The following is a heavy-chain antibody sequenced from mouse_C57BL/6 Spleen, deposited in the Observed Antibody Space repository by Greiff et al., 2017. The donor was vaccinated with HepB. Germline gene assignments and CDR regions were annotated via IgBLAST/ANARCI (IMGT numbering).Heavy chain of an antibody. D-gene: IGHD2-3*01. J-gene: IGHJ2*01. CDR2: INPGSGGT. Sequence: VQLQQSGAELVRPGTSVKVSCKASGYAFTNYLIEWVKQRPGQGLEWIGVINPGSGGTNYNEKFKGKATLTADKSSSTAYMQLSSLTSEDSAVYFCARADGYRFDYWGHSTTLTVSS. V-gene: IGHV1-54*01. CDR3: ARADGYRFDY. CDR1: GYAFTNYL.